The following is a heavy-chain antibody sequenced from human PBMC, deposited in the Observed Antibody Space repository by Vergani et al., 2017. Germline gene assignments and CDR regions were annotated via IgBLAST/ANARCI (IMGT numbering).Heavy chain of an antibody. V-gene: IGHV1-69*02. CDR1: GATFRSNT. D-gene: IGHD2-2*03. Sequence: QVQLVQSGAEVKKPGSSVKVSCKASGATFRSNTISWVRQVPGQGLEWMGRIIPVLGKTKYAQDFQGRLTITADTSTSTAYMELTSLRSQDTAVYYCARNGYCSSTSCFNDAFDIWGQGTMVTVSS. CDR3: ARNGYCSSTSCFNDAFDI. J-gene: IGHJ3*02. CDR2: IIPVLGKT.